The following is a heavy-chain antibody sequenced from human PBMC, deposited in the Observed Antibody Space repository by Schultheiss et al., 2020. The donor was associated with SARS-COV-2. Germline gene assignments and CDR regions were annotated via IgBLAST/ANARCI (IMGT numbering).Heavy chain of an antibody. D-gene: IGHD6-13*01. CDR1: GFTFSSYA. Sequence: GGSLRLSCAASGFTFSSYAMHWVRQAPGKGLEWVSSISSSSSYIYYADSVKGRFTISRDNAKNSLYLQMNSLRAEDTAVYYCAKPGGSWYVQYFDDWGQGTLVTVSS. CDR3: AKPGGSWYVQYFDD. J-gene: IGHJ4*02. V-gene: IGHV3-21*01. CDR2: ISSSSSYI.